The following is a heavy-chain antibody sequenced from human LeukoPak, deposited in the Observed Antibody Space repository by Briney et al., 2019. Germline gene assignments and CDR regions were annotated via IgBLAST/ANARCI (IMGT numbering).Heavy chain of an antibody. J-gene: IGHJ4*02. CDR2: LYYGGMT. Sequence: PGGSLRLSCSASRFTVCSNYMDRVGQAPGKELEWFSVLYYGGMTYYADSVKGRFTISRDNAKNSLYLQMNSLRAEDTAVYYCASSYSADIVAIRQYYFDYWGQGTLVTVSS. V-gene: IGHV3-66*01. D-gene: IGHD5-12*01. CDR1: RFTVCSNY. CDR3: ASSYSADIVAIRQYYFDY.